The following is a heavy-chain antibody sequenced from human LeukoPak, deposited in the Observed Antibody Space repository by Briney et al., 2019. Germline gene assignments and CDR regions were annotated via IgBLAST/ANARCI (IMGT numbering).Heavy chain of an antibody. CDR1: GYTFTSYD. CDR2: MNPNSGNT. CDR3: ARGFKLRYFDWLLQPPPYYFDY. J-gene: IGHJ4*02. D-gene: IGHD3-9*01. Sequence: ASVKVSCKASGYTFTSYDINWVRQATGQGLEWMGWMNPNSGNTGYAQKFQGRVTMTRNTSISTAYMELSSLRSEDTAVYYCARGFKLRYFDWLLQPPPYYFDYWGQGTLVTVSS. V-gene: IGHV1-8*01.